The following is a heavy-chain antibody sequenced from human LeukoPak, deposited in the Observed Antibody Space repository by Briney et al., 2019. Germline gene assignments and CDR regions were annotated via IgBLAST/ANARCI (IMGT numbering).Heavy chain of an antibody. J-gene: IGHJ4*02. CDR1: GGSISSSSYY. Sequence: SETLSLTCTVSGGSISSSSYYWGWIRQPPGKGLEWIGSIYCSGSTYYNPSLKSRVTISVDTSKNQFSLKLSSVTAADTAVYYCVRYSGSSRAFDYWGQGTLVTVSS. D-gene: IGHD5-12*01. V-gene: IGHV4-39*07. CDR3: VRYSGSSRAFDY. CDR2: IYCSGST.